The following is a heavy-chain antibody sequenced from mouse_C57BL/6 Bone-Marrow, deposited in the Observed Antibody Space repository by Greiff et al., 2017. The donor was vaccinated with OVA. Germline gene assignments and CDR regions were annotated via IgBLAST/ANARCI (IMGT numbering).Heavy chain of an antibody. J-gene: IGHJ4*01. CDR3: ARLGPYYYGSSLYAMDY. D-gene: IGHD1-1*01. Sequence: QVQLQQSGAELVRPGTSVKVSCKASGYAFTNYLIEWVKQRPGQGLEWIGVINPGSGGTNYNEKFKGKATLTADKSSSTAYMQLSSLTSEDSAVYFCARLGPYYYGSSLYAMDYWGQGTSVTVSS. CDR2: INPGSGGT. V-gene: IGHV1-54*01. CDR1: GYAFTNYL.